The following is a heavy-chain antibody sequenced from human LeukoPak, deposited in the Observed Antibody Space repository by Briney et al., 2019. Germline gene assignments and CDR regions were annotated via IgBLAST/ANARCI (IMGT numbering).Heavy chain of an antibody. J-gene: IGHJ4*02. CDR2: INQDGSEK. V-gene: IGHV3-7*01. CDR1: GFTFSSYW. Sequence: GGSLRLSCAASGFTFSSYWMSWVRQAPGKGLEWVANINQDGSEKYYVDSVKGRFTISRDSARNSLYLQMNSLRDEDSAVYYCARDSGSGWSNDYWGQGTLVTVSS. CDR3: ARDSGSGWSNDY. D-gene: IGHD6-19*01.